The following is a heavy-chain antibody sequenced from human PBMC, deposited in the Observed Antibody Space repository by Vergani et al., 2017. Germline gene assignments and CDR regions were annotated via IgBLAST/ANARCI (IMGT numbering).Heavy chain of an antibody. CDR1: GGSFSGYY. J-gene: IGHJ5*02. CDR3: ASEWLLPKRRWFDP. V-gene: IGHV4-34*01. Sequence: QVQLQQWGAGLLKPSETLSLTCAVYGGSFSGYYWSWIRQPPGKGLEWIGEINHSGSTNYNPSLKSRVTISVDTSKNQFSLKLGSVTAADTAVYYCASEWLLPKRRWFDPWGQGTLVTVSS. CDR2: INHSGST. D-gene: IGHD3-22*01.